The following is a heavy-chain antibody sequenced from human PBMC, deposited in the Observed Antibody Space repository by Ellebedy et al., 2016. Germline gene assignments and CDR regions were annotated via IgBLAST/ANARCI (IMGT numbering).Heavy chain of an antibody. J-gene: IGHJ4*02. Sequence: GGSLRLXXAASGFTFSNYWMHWVRQAPGKGLLWVSRINSDGRSTLYADSVKGRFTISRDNAKKSLYLQMNNLRSEDTAVYRCASAIDYWGQGTLVTVSS. V-gene: IGHV3-74*01. CDR1: GFTFSNYW. CDR3: ASAIDY. CDR2: INSDGRST.